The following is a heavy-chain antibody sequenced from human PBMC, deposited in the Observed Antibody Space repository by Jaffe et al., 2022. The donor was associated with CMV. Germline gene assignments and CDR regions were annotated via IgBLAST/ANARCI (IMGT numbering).Heavy chain of an antibody. Sequence: EVQLVESGGGLVKPGGSLRLSCAASGLTFNNAWMSWVRQGPGKGLEWVGLIQTTSGGGKTDYAAPVKDRFSISRDDSKKMVYLQMNSLKVEDTAIYYCAADLGDGPWADWWGQGTLVTVSS. J-gene: IGHJ4*02. CDR2: IQTTSGGGKT. CDR3: AADLGDGPWADW. D-gene: IGHD2-15*01. CDR1: GLTFNNAW. V-gene: IGHV3-15*01.